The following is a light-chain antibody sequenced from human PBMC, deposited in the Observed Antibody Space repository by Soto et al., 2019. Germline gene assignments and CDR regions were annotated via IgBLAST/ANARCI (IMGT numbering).Light chain of an antibody. CDR2: GAS. V-gene: IGKV3-15*01. CDR3: QQYGSSGT. J-gene: IGKJ1*01. Sequence: EIVMTQSPATLSVSPGERATLSCTASQRIGSNLAWYQQKPGQAPRLLIYGASTRATGIPDRFSGSGSGTDFTLTISSLDPEDFAVYYCQQYGSSGTFGQGTKVDIK. CDR1: QRIGSN.